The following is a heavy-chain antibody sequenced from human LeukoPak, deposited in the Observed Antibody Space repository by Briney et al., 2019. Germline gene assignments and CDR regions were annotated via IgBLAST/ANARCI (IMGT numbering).Heavy chain of an antibody. Sequence: GGSLRLSCAASGFPFSNYAMSWVRQAPGKGLEWVSAISGSGGNTYYADSVKGRFTISRDNSKNTLYLQMNSLRAEDAAVYYCAKDPTQQPPMLPFDYWGQGTLVTVSS. CDR1: GFPFSNYA. J-gene: IGHJ4*02. V-gene: IGHV3-23*01. CDR3: AKDPTQQPPMLPFDY. CDR2: ISGSGGNT. D-gene: IGHD6-13*01.